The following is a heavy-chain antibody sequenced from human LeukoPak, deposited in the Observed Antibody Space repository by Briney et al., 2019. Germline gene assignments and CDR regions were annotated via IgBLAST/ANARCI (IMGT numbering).Heavy chain of an antibody. CDR3: ARAGRITVFGVDPKRWFDP. D-gene: IGHD3-3*01. J-gene: IGHJ5*02. Sequence: SETLSLTCAVYGVSFSGYYWSWIRQPPGKGLEWIGEINNSGSTNYNPSLKSRVTISVDTSKNQFSLKLSSVTAADTAVYYCARAGRITVFGVDPKRWFDPWGQGSLVTVSS. CDR1: GVSFSGYY. CDR2: INNSGST. V-gene: IGHV4-34*01.